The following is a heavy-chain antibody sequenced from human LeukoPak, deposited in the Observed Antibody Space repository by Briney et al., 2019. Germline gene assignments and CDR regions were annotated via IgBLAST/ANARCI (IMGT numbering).Heavy chain of an antibody. CDR2: ISGSGGST. V-gene: IGHV3-23*01. Sequence: PGGSLRLSCAASGFTFNNYAMSWVRQAPGKGLEWVSAISGSGGSTYCADSVKGRFTISRDNSKNTLYLLMNSLRAEDTAVYYCAKSPAPPPSGSYPYYFDYWGQGTLVTVSS. J-gene: IGHJ4*02. CDR3: AKSPAPPPSGSYPYYFDY. D-gene: IGHD3-10*01. CDR1: GFTFNNYA.